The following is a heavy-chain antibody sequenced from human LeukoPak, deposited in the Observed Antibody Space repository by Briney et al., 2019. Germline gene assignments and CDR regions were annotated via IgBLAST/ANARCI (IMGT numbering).Heavy chain of an antibody. J-gene: IGHJ4*02. V-gene: IGHV1-18*01. CDR1: GYTFTITG. D-gene: IGHD5-18*01. CDR3: ARDGGTAGYSSGSDY. CDR2: ISCNNGDT. Sequence: GASVKVSCKASGYTFTITGITWVRQAPGQGLDWVGWISCNNGDTRYAQKFQGRVTVTTDTSTSTAYMELRSLRSDDTAVYYCARDGGTAGYSSGSDYWGQGTLVTVSS.